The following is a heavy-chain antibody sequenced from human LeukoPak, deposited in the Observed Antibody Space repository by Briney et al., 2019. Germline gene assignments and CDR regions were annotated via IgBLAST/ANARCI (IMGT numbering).Heavy chain of an antibody. V-gene: IGHV1-2*02. D-gene: IGHD1-26*01. CDR2: INPNSGGT. CDR1: GYTFTGYY. CDR3: ARGSIVGATFDYFDY. J-gene: IGHJ4*02. Sequence: ASVKVSCKASGYTFTGYYMHWVRQAPGQGLEWMGWINPNSGGTNYAQKFQGRVTMTRDTSISTAYMELSRLRSDDTAVYYCARGSIVGATFDYFDYWGQGTLVTVSS.